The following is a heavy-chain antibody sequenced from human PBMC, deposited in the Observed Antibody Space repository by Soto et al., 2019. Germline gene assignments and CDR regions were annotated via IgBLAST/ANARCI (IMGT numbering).Heavy chain of an antibody. J-gene: IGHJ5*02. CDR1: GFTFSSYS. D-gene: IGHD3-16*01. CDR3: ARKQRVEYDYIWRSPVWFDP. Sequence: GGSLRLSCAASGFTFSSYSMNWVRQAPGKGLEWVSSISSSSSYIYYADSVKGRFTISRDNAKNSLYLQMNSLRAEDTAVYYCARKQRVEYDYIWRSPVWFDPWGQGTRVSVSS. V-gene: IGHV3-21*01. CDR2: ISSSSSYI.